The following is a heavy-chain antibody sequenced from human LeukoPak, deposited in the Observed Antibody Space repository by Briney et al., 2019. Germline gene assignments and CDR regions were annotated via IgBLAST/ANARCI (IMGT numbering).Heavy chain of an antibody. Sequence: ASVKVSCKASGGTFSSYAISWVRQAPGQGLEWMGRIIPILGIANYAQKFQGRVTVTADKSTSTAYMELSSLRSEDTAVYYCARDGDIVVVPAATNRNIYYYYYMDVWGKGTTVAVSS. CDR3: ARDGDIVVVPAATNRNIYYYYYMDV. CDR2: IIPILGIA. J-gene: IGHJ6*03. V-gene: IGHV1-69*04. CDR1: GGTFSSYA. D-gene: IGHD2-2*01.